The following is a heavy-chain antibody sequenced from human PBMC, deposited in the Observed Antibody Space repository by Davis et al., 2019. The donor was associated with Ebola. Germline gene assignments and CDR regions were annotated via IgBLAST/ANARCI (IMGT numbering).Heavy chain of an antibody. CDR3: ARDAEDGSGNWFFDF. CDR2: ISSRGDDR. D-gene: IGHD5-24*01. V-gene: IGHV3-48*02. CDR1: GFAFTRHS. Sequence: GESLKISCAASGFAFTRHSMNWVRQAPGKGLEWIAFISSRGDDRYYADSVRGRFTVARGTAKYSLFLQLNSLRDEDTAQYYCARDAEDGSGNWFFDFRGRGALVTVSS. J-gene: IGHJ2*01.